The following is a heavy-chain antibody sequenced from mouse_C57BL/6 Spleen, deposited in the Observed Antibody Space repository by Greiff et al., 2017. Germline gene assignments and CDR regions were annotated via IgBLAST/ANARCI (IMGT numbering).Heavy chain of an antibody. Sequence: VQLQQSGPELVKPGATVKISCKASGYSFTGYYMNWVKQSPEKGLEWIGEINPSTGGTTYNQKFKAKATLTVDKSSSTAYMQLKSLTSEDSAVYYCARDYGSSYGRFDYWGQGTTLTVSS. CDR2: INPSTGGT. V-gene: IGHV1-42*01. CDR3: ARDYGSSYGRFDY. D-gene: IGHD1-1*01. J-gene: IGHJ2*01. CDR1: GYSFTGYY.